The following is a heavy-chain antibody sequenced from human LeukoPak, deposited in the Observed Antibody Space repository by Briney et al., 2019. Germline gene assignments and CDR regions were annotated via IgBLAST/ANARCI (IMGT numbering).Heavy chain of an antibody. CDR3: AKDHSSSWYWLFDY. D-gene: IGHD6-13*01. V-gene: IGHV3-30*02. CDR1: GFTFSSYG. Sequence: GGSLRLSCAASGFTFSSYGMHWVRQAPGKGLEWVAFIRYDGSNKYYADSVKGRFTISRDNSKNTLYLQMNSLRAEDTAVYYCAKDHSSSWYWLFDYWGQGTLVTVSS. J-gene: IGHJ4*02. CDR2: IRYDGSNK.